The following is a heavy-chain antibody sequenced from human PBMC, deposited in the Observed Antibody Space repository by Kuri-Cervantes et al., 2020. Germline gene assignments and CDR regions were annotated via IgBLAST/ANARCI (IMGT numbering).Heavy chain of an antibody. J-gene: IGHJ6*02. CDR1: GGSFSGYY. V-gene: IGHV4-34*09. D-gene: IGHD3-9*01. Sequence: SCAVYGGSFSGYYWSWIRQPPGRGLEWIGEINHSGSTNYNPSLKSRVTISVDTSKNQFSLKLSSVTAADTAVYYCARDRLVDPNYYYYGMDVWGQGTTVTVSS. CDR3: ARDRLVDPNYYYYGMDV. CDR2: INHSGST.